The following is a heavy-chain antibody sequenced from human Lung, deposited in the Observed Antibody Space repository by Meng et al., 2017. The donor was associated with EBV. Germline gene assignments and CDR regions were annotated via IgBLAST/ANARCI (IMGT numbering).Heavy chain of an antibody. J-gene: IGHJ4*02. D-gene: IGHD2-21*01. CDR1: GFTFSSYA. V-gene: IGHV3-23*01. CDR3: AKAHSPGLLLLLFDY. CDR2: ISGSGGST. Sequence: EVQLLESGGGLVQPGGSLRLSCAASGFTFSSYAMSWVRQAPGKGLEWVSAISGSGGSTYYADSVKGRFTISRDNSKNTLYLQMNSLRAEDTAVYYCAKAHSPGLLLLLFDYWGQGTLVTVAS.